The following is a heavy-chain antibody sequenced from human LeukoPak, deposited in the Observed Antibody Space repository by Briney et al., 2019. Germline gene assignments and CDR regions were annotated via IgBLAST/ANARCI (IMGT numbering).Heavy chain of an antibody. Sequence: PGGSLRLSCAASGFTFSRHDMHWVRQAPGKGLEWVAGVSFDGNSEKYEDSVRGRFTISRDNSKGTQYLQMNSLKVEDTALYFCARALYRHGSGKDNWFDPWGQGTLVTASS. V-gene: IGHV3-30-3*01. D-gene: IGHD3-10*01. J-gene: IGHJ5*02. CDR2: VSFDGNSE. CDR3: ARALYRHGSGKDNWFDP. CDR1: GFTFSRHD.